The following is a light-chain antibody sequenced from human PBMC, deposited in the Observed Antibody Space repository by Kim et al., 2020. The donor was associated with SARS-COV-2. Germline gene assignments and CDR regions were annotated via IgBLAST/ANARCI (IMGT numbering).Light chain of an antibody. CDR3: QQYNNWPPWT. V-gene: IGKV3-15*01. CDR1: HSVSSN. J-gene: IGKJ1*01. Sequence: SPGERDTLSCRASHSVSSNLAWYQQKTGQAPRLLIYGASTRATGIPARFSGSGSGKEFTLTISSLQSEDFAVYYCQQYNNWPPWTFGQGTKVDIK. CDR2: GAS.